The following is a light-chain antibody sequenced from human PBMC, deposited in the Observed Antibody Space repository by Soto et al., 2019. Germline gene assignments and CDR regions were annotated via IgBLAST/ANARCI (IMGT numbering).Light chain of an antibody. V-gene: IGKV1-27*01. CDR3: QKYNSAPLT. CDR1: QGIGVY. J-gene: IGKJ4*01. Sequence: DIRMTQSPSSLSASLGDRVTITCRASQGIGVYLAWFQQKPGKVPKLLIYAASTLQSGVPSRFSGSGSGTDFTLTISSLQPEDFAPYYCQKYNSAPLTFGGGTKVEIK. CDR2: AAS.